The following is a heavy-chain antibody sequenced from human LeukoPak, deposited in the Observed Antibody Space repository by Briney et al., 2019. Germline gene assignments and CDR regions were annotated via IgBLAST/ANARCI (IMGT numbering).Heavy chain of an antibody. CDR3: ARAGYLKGFDY. V-gene: IGHV3-72*01. D-gene: IGHD2-15*01. J-gene: IGHJ4*02. Sequence: PGGSLRLSCAASGFTFSPYSMNWVRQAPGKGLEWVGRSRNRDASYTTEYAASVRGRFTISRDDLKKTLYLQMNSLKIEDTAVYYCARAGYLKGFDYWGQGSQVTVSS. CDR2: SRNRDASYTT. CDR1: GFTFSPYS.